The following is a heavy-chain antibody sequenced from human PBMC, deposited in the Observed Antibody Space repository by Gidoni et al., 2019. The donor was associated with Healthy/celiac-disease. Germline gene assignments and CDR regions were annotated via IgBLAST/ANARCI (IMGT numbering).Heavy chain of an antibody. J-gene: IGHJ4*02. D-gene: IGHD2-2*01. Sequence: EVQLVESGGGLVQPGGSLRLSCAASGFPFSSYWMSWVRQAPGKGREWVAKIKQDGSEKDYVDSVKGRFTISRDNAKNSLYLQMNSLRAEDTAVYYCARDLGYCSSTSCQHTNFDYWGQGTLVTVSS. CDR2: IKQDGSEK. CDR3: ARDLGYCSSTSCQHTNFDY. CDR1: GFPFSSYW. V-gene: IGHV3-7*01.